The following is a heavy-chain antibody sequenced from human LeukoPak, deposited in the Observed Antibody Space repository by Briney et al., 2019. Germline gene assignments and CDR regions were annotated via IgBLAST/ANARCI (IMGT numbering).Heavy chain of an antibody. Sequence: GGSLILSCAASGLTFSTYGMHWVRQAPGTGLEWVPLGAYDGSNEYYAGSVKGRFTISRDNSKNTLYLQMNSLGADDTAVYYCARNLAYCSAGRCYLDSWGQGTLVTVSS. CDR2: GAYDGSNE. D-gene: IGHD2-15*01. CDR1: GLTFSTYG. J-gene: IGHJ4*02. CDR3: ARNLAYCSAGRCYLDS. V-gene: IGHV3-30*03.